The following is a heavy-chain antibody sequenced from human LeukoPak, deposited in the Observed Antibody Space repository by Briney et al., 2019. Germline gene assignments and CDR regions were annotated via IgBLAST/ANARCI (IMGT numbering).Heavy chain of an antibody. CDR3: AKGSGGSSYSAHDF. J-gene: IGHJ4*02. CDR2: IYSGGST. CDR1: EFSVGSNY. Sequence: GGSLRLSCAASEFSVGSNYMTWVRQAPGKGLEWVSLIYSGGSTYYADSVEGRFTISRDNSKNTLYLQMNSLRAEDTAVYYCAKGSGGSSYSAHDFWGQGTLVTVSS. V-gene: IGHV3-66*01. D-gene: IGHD2-15*01.